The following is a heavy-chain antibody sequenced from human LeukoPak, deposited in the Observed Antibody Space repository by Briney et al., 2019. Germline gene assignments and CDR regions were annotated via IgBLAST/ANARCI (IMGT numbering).Heavy chain of an antibody. CDR2: INHSGST. CDR3: ARGLRQQLVLRPSNRGKADY. V-gene: IGHV4-34*01. J-gene: IGHJ4*02. Sequence: SETLSPTCAVYGGSFSGYYWSWIRQPPGKGLEWIGEINHSGSTNYNPSLKSRVTISVDTSKNQFSLKLSSVTAADTAVYYCARGLRQQLVLRPSNRGKADYWGQGTLVTVSS. CDR1: GGSFSGYY. D-gene: IGHD6-13*01.